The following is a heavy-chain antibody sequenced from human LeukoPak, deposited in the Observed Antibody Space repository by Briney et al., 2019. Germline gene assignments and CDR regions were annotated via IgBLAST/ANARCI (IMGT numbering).Heavy chain of an antibody. J-gene: IGHJ4*02. CDR3: ARDFSEYGAHQGVSMDY. CDR1: GGTFSSYA. V-gene: IGHV1-69*05. CDR2: ITPILGTA. Sequence: ASVKVSCKASGGTFSSYAISWVRQAPGQGLEWMGGITPILGTANYAQKFQGRVTITTDESTSTAYMELSSLRSEDTAVYYCARDFSEYGAHQGVSMDYWGQGTLVTVSS. D-gene: IGHD4/OR15-4a*01.